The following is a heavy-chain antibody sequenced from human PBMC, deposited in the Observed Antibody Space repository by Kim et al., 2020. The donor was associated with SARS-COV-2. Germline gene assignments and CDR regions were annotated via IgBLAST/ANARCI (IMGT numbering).Heavy chain of an antibody. D-gene: IGHD2-21*01. CDR3: AKGGRLYGMDV. V-gene: IGHV3-23*01. CDR2: IGGGTGANT. J-gene: IGHJ6*02. Sequence: GGSLRLSCAXSGFTFSSYAMSWVRQAPGKGLEWVSTIGGGTGANTYYADSVKGRFTISRDNSKNTLYVQVNSLRVEDTALYYCAKGGRLYGMDVWGQGTTVTVSS. CDR1: GFTFSSYA.